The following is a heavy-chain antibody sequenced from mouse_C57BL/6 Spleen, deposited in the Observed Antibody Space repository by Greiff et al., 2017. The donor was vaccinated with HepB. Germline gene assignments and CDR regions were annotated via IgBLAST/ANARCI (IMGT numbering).Heavy chain of an antibody. D-gene: IGHD2-5*01. J-gene: IGHJ2*01. V-gene: IGHV10-1*01. CDR3: VRQSNYPYYFDY. CDR1: GFSFNTYA. Sequence: EVKLQESGGGLVQPKGSLKLSCAASGFSFNTYAMNWVRQAPGKGLEWVARIRSKSNNYATYYADSVKDRFTISRDDSESMLYLQMNNLKTEDTAMYYCVRQSNYPYYFDYWGQGTTLTVSS. CDR2: IRSKSNNYAT.